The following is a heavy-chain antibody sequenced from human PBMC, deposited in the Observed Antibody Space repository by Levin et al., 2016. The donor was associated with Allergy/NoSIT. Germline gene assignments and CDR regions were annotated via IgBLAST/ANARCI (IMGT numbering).Heavy chain of an antibody. CDR3: ARRRSRLAPDGMRGFDP. CDR2: ISYSGST. D-gene: IGHD6-13*01. V-gene: IGHV4-39*01. CDR1: GGSISISHYY. Sequence: SETLSLTCTVSGGSISISHYYWDWIRQPPGKVLEWIGSISYSGSTHYNPSLESRVTMSVDTSKNQFSLKVTSMTAADTAVYYCARRRSRLAPDGMRGFDPWGQGTLVIVSS. J-gene: IGHJ5*02.